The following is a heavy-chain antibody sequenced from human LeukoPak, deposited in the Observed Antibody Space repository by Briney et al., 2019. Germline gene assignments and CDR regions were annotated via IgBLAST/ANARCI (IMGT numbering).Heavy chain of an antibody. CDR3: ARGSRYIDWLKSYFDF. CDR2: VDPEDTET. V-gene: IGHV1-69-2*01. D-gene: IGHD3-9*01. Sequence: VKISCKASGYTFTDYYIHWVQQAPGKGLEWMGRVDPEDTETIYAEKFQGRVTITADRSTDTAYMDLSPLRSEDAAVYYCARGSRYIDWLKSYFDFWGQGTLVTVSS. J-gene: IGHJ4*02. CDR1: GYTFTDYY.